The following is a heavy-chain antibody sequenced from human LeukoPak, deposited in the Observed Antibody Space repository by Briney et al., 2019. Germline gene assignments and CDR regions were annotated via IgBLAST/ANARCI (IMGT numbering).Heavy chain of an antibody. CDR2: IYYSGST. V-gene: IGHV4-59*01. CDR3: ARGGLVPAATYYYYYGMDV. CDR1: GGSISSYY. D-gene: IGHD2-2*01. Sequence: SETLSLTCNVSGGSISSYYWSWIRQPPGKGLEWIGYIYYSGSTNYNPSLKSRVTISVDTSKNQFSLKLSSVTAADTAVYYCARGGLVPAATYYYYYGMDVWGKGTTVTVSS. J-gene: IGHJ6*04.